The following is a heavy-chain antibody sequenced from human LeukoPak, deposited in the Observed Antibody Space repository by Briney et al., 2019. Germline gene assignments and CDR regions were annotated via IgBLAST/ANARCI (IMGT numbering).Heavy chain of an antibody. Sequence: GGSLRLSCAASGFTFSSYSMNWVRQAPGKGLEWVSYISSSSSTICYADSVKGRFTISRDNAKNSLYLQMNSLRAEDTAVYYCARGVPVLATFDYWGQGTLVTVSS. J-gene: IGHJ4*02. CDR3: ARGVPVLATFDY. V-gene: IGHV3-48*04. D-gene: IGHD4/OR15-4a*01. CDR1: GFTFSSYS. CDR2: ISSSSSTI.